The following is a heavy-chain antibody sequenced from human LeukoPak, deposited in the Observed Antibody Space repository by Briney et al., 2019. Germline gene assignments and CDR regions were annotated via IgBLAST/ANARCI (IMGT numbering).Heavy chain of an antibody. CDR3: AAGSSVDCSRTSCPPTDY. CDR1: LFTFSNSA. D-gene: IGHD2-2*01. Sequence: GGSLRHSCAASLFTFSNSAMHWVRQAPGKGLEWVAVISFDGTNKYYADSVKGRCTISRDNSKNTVYVQMSSLRGDDSGVYYCAAGSSVDCSRTSCPPTDYWGQGTLVTVSS. CDR2: ISFDGTNK. V-gene: IGHV3-30-3*01. J-gene: IGHJ4*02.